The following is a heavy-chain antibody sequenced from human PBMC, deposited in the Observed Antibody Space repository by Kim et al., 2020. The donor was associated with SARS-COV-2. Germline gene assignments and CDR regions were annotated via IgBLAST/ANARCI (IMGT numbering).Heavy chain of an antibody. CDR1: GGSFSGYY. V-gene: IGHV4-34*01. CDR2: INHSGST. Sequence: SETLSLTCAVYGGSFSGYYWSWVRQPPGKGLELIGEINHSGSTNYNPSLKSRVTISVDTSKNQFSLKLSSVTAADTAVYYCARVRDYDFWSGYYTSSPYYMDVWGKGTTVTVSS. CDR3: ARVRDYDFWSGYYTSSPYYMDV. D-gene: IGHD3-3*01. J-gene: IGHJ6*03.